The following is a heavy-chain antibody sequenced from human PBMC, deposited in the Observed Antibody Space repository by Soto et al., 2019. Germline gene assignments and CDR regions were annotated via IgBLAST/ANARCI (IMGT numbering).Heavy chain of an antibody. CDR1: GFGFTFSTSA. Sequence: GVLRLSCAASGFGFTFSTSAMSWVRQAPGKGLEWVSTFRESGGTTHYANSVKGRFTISRDTSKNMLYLQMNSLRAEDTAIYYCAKGSHWAIISPTHDEWGHGTLVTVSS. CDR2: FRESGGTT. J-gene: IGHJ4*01. D-gene: IGHD2-2*01. CDR3: AKGSHWAIISPTHDE. V-gene: IGHV3-23*01.